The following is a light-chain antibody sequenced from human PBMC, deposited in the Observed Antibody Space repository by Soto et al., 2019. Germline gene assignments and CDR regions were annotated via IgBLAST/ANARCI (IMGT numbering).Light chain of an antibody. J-gene: IGKJ4*01. CDR2: AAS. CDR3: LQDYQSPLT. CDR1: QDIRND. V-gene: IGKV1-6*01. Sequence: AIQMTQSPSSLSASVGDRVTITCRASQDIRNDLGWYQQRPGRAPKLLIYAASSLQSGVPSRFSGSGSGTDFTLTSSSLQPEDFASYYCLQDYQSPLTFGGGTKVEIK.